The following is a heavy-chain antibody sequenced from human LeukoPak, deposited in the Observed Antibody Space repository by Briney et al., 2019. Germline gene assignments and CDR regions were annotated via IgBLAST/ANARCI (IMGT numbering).Heavy chain of an antibody. J-gene: IGHJ3*02. Sequence: ASETLSPTCTVSGGSISSSSYYWGWIRQPPGKGLEWIGSIYYSGSTYYNPSLKSRVTISVDTSKNQFSLKLSSVTAADTAVYYCASRDYYDSSGSAFDIWGQGTMVTVSS. V-gene: IGHV4-39*01. CDR2: IYYSGST. CDR3: ASRDYYDSSGSAFDI. D-gene: IGHD3-22*01. CDR1: GGSISSSSYY.